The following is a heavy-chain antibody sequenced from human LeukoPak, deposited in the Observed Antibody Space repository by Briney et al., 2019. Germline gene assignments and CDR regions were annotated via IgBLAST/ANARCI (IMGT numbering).Heavy chain of an antibody. CDR3: ARRLHYFDY. J-gene: IGHJ4*02. CDR1: GGSISSTYDH. D-gene: IGHD2-21*02. V-gene: IGHV4-39*01. CDR2: IRYSGTT. Sequence: SETLSLTCTVSGGSISSTYDHWDWIRQPPGKGLEWLGSIRYSGTTYHNPSLKGRVTIFVDTSNNQFSLRLRSVTAADTAVYYCARRLHYFDYWGQGSLVTVSS.